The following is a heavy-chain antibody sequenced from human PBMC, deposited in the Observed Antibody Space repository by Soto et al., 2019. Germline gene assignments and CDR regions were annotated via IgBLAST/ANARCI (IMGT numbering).Heavy chain of an antibody. V-gene: IGHV4-4*02. CDR3: ASVAYIGYFDL. CDR1: GASISRSHW. D-gene: IGHD6-25*01. Sequence: QVQLQESGPGLVKPSGTLSLTCAVSGASISRSHWWSWVRQSPGKGLEWIGEIYHSGSTNYNPSIKNRVTISDDTSTRQVNLSLTSMTTANTAMYYSASVAYIGYFDLWGQGTVDTDSS. J-gene: IGHJ5*02. CDR2: IYHSGST.